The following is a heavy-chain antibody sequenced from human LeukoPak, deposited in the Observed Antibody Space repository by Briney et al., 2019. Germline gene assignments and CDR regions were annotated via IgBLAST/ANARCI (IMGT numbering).Heavy chain of an antibody. V-gene: IGHV3-7*01. Sequence: GGSLRLSCAASGFSLSSYYMSWVRQAPGKGLEWMANIGYDGSQKNYDDSLKGRFTISRDNAKNSVYLQMNSLRAEDTAVYYCAREYFPPGLLTIVFDNWGQGSLVTVSS. CDR1: GFSLSSYY. CDR3: AREYFPPGLLTIVFDN. D-gene: IGHD3-9*01. J-gene: IGHJ4*02. CDR2: IGYDGSQK.